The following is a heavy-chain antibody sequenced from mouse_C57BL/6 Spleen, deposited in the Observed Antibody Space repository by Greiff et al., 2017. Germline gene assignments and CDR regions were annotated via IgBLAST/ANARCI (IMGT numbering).Heavy chain of an antibody. CDR3: ARSGSNFPYYYAMDY. Sequence: VQLQQPGAELVRPGSSVKLSCKASGYTFTSYWMHWVKQRPIQGLEWIGNIDPSDSETHYNQKFKDKATLTVDKSSSTAYMQLSSLTSEDSAVYYCARSGSNFPYYYAMDYWGQGTSVTVSS. J-gene: IGHJ4*01. D-gene: IGHD2-5*01. CDR2: IDPSDSET. CDR1: GYTFTSYW. V-gene: IGHV1-52*01.